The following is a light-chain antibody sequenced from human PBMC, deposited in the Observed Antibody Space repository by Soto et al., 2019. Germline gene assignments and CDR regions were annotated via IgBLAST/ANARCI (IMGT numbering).Light chain of an antibody. CDR1: QDISNY. J-gene: IGKJ1*01. V-gene: IGKV1-6*01. CDR2: AAS. CDR3: LQDYNYPRT. Sequence: IQMTQSPSSLSASVGDIVTITFQASQDISNYLNWYQQKPGKAPKLLISAASFLQSGVPSRFSGSGSGTDFTLTISSLQPEDFATYYCLQDYNYPRTFGQGTKVDIK.